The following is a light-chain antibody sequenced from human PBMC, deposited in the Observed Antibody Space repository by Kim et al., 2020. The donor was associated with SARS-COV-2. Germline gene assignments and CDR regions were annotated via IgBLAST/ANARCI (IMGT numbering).Light chain of an antibody. CDR1: KLGDKY. Sequence: VSPGQTDSITCSGDKLGDKYACWYQQKPGQSPVLVIYQDSKRPSGIPERFSGSNSGNTATLTISGTQAMDEADYYCQAWDSSTAVFGGGTQLTVL. CDR3: QAWDSSTAV. J-gene: IGLJ3*02. CDR2: QDS. V-gene: IGLV3-1*01.